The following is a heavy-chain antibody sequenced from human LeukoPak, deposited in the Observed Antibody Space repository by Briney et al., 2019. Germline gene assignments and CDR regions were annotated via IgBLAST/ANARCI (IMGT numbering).Heavy chain of an antibody. D-gene: IGHD3-22*01. CDR1: GYSFTGHY. Sequence: ASVKVSCKASGYSFTGHYMHWVRQAPGQGLEWMGWINPKSGGTNYAQKFQGRVTMTRDTSISTAYMDMSSLRSEDTAVYYCARPDSSGSFGYWGQGTLVTVSS. CDR3: ARPDSSGSFGY. J-gene: IGHJ4*02. V-gene: IGHV1-2*02. CDR2: INPKSGGT.